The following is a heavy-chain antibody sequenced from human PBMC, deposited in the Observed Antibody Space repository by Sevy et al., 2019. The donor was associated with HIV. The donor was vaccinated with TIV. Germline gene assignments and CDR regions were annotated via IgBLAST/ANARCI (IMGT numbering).Heavy chain of an antibody. CDR2: INPSGGST. V-gene: IGHV1-46*02. CDR1: GYTFNNYY. Sequence: ASVKVSCKASGYTFNNYYMHWVRQAPGQGLEWMGIINPSGGSTSYAQKFQGRVTMTRDTSTRIVYMGLSSLTSEDTAVYYCARDLTIFGVIPDYWGQGTLVTVSS. J-gene: IGHJ4*02. CDR3: ARDLTIFGVIPDY. D-gene: IGHD3-3*01.